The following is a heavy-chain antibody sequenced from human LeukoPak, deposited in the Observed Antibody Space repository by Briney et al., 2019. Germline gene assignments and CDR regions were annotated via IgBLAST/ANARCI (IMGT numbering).Heavy chain of an antibody. V-gene: IGHV1-24*01. CDR2: FDPEDGET. D-gene: IGHD6-19*01. J-gene: IGHJ4*02. CDR3: ATGVIGSGWDPSQPPTDY. CDR1: GYTLTELS. Sequence: GASVKVSCKVSGYTLTELSMHWVRQAPGKGLEWMGGFDPEDGETIYAQKFQGRVTMTEDTSTDTAYMELSSLRSEDTAVYYCATGVIGSGWDPSQPPTDYWGQGTLVTVSS.